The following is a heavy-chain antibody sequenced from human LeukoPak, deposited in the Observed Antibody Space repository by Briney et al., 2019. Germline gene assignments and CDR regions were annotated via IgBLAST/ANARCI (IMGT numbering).Heavy chain of an antibody. CDR1: GCSISSGYY. CDR3: ASYDFWSGYMDY. J-gene: IGHJ4*02. Sequence: SETLSLTCTVSGCSISSGYYWGWIRQPPGKGLEWIGSIYHSGSTYYNPSLKSRVTISVDTSKNQFSLKLSSVTAADTAVYYCASYDFWSGYMDYWGQGTLVTVSS. CDR2: IYHSGST. D-gene: IGHD3-3*01. V-gene: IGHV4-38-2*02.